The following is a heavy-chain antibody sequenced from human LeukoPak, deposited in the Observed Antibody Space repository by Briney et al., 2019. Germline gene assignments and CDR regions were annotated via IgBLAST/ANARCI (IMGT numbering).Heavy chain of an antibody. CDR1: GFTFSSRW. V-gene: IGHV3-74*01. J-gene: IGHJ4*02. Sequence: GGSLRLSCAASGFTFSSRWMHWVHQAPGKGLVWVSGISTDGSRPRYADSVNGRFTISRDNAKNTLYLQMNSLRAEDTAVYFCVRDGQGSTPLDYWGQGTLVTVSS. D-gene: IGHD2-15*01. CDR2: ISTDGSRP. CDR3: VRDGQGSTPLDY.